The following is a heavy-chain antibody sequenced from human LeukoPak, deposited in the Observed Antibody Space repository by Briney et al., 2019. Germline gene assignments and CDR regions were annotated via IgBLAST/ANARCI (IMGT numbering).Heavy chain of an antibody. J-gene: IGHJ3*02. CDR3: ARDGGWGEEAFDI. Sequence: SETLSLTCTVSGGSVSSSAYYWGWIRQPPEKGLEWIGNIYYSGSTYYNPSLKSRVTISIDTSKNQFSLKLSSVTAAGTAMYYCARDGGWGEEAFDIWGQGTMVSVSS. D-gene: IGHD6-19*01. CDR2: IYYSGST. CDR1: GGSVSSSAYY. V-gene: IGHV4-39*07.